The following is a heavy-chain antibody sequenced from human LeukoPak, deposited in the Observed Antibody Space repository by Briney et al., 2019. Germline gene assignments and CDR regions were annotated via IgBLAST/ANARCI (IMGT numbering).Heavy chain of an antibody. J-gene: IGHJ5*02. Sequence: SETLSLTCTISGGSVSDYYWSWIRQSPGKGLEWIGYIYYTGSTSYNPSLKSRVTISADTSKNEFSLKLNSVTAADTAVYYCARYTNWFDPWGQGTLVTVSS. CDR3: ARYTNWFDP. CDR2: IYYTGST. D-gene: IGHD1-14*01. CDR1: GGSVSDYY. V-gene: IGHV4-59*02.